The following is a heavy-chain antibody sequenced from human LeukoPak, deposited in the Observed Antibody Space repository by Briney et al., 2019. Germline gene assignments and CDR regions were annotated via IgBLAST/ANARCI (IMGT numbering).Heavy chain of an antibody. CDR1: GASVSSGSYY. CDR2: VYYTGST. D-gene: IGHD2-8*01. J-gene: IGHJ5*02. CDR3: ATSNYGVSGWFDP. Sequence: KTSETLSLTCTVSGASVSSGSYYWNWIRQPPGKGLEWIAYVYYTGSTDHNPSLKSRVTMSLDTSKNQLSLNLSSVTAADTAVYYCATSNYGVSGWFDPWGQGTLVTVSS. V-gene: IGHV4-61*01.